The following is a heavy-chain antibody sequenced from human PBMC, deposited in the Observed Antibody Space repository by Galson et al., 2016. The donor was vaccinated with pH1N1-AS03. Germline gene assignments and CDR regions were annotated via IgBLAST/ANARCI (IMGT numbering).Heavy chain of an antibody. J-gene: IGHJ3*01. CDR3: AREVGRRDGYIWISDAFDV. Sequence: SLRLSCAASGFSLGSHEMNWVRQAPGKGLEWISYITADGTSRKYADSVRGRFTITRDNANNLVFLYMSSLTVEDTGLYYCAREVGRRDGYIWISDAFDVWGRGTTVIVSA. V-gene: IGHV3-48*03. CDR1: GFSLGSHE. D-gene: IGHD5-24*01. CDR2: ITADGTSR.